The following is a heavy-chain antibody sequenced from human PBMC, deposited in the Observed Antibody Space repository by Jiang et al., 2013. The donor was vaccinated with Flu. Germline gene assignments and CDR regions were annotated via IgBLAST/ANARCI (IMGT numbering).Heavy chain of an antibody. CDR2: IRNKLYRGTT. Sequence: LVEVWGGLGTATGGPSRLSCTASGFSFGDYAVSWLRQAPGKGLEWVGFIRNKLYRGTTDYAASVKGRFTISRDDSKSIAYLQMSSLKTEDTAVYYCTRDLVRDVILIPTTYFDYWGQGALVTVSS. CDR3: TRDLVRDVILIPTTYFDY. V-gene: IGHV3-49*03. CDR1: GFSFGDYA. D-gene: IGHD2-8*01. J-gene: IGHJ4*02.